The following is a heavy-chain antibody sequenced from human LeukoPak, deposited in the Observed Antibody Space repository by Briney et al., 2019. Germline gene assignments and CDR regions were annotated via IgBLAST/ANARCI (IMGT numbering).Heavy chain of an antibody. D-gene: IGHD3-22*01. CDR3: ATDYYDSSGYYYFDY. J-gene: IGHJ4*02. CDR1: GYTLTELS. CDR2: FDPEDGET. Sequence: ASVKVSCKASGYTLTELSMHWVRQAPGKGLGWMGGFDPEDGETIYAQKFQGRVTMTEDTSTDTAYMELSSLRSEDTAVYYCATDYYDSSGYYYFDYWGQGTLVTVSS. V-gene: IGHV1-24*01.